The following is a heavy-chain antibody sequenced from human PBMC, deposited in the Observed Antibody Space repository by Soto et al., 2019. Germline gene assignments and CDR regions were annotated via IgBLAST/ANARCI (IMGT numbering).Heavy chain of an antibody. D-gene: IGHD5-12*01. J-gene: IGHJ6*02. CDR2: ISPDNGNT. CDR3: ARALGYSGYAGMDV. CDR1: GYTFTIYG. Sequence: QVQLVQSGGEVKKPGASVKVSCKASGYTFTIYGINWVRQAPGQGLEWMGWISPDNGNTNYAQKLQGRVTMTTDTSTSTAYMALRRLRSDDTAVYYCARALGYSGYAGMDVWGQGSTVTVSS. V-gene: IGHV1-18*01.